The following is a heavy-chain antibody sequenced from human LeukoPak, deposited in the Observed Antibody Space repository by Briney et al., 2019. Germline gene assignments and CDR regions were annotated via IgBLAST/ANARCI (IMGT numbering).Heavy chain of an antibody. CDR2: IYHSGST. J-gene: IGHJ3*02. CDR1: GGSISSVGYF. CDR3: ARGGSYQLLSDAFDI. Sequence: SETLSLTCAVSGGSISSVGYFWSWIRQPPGKVLEWNGYIYHSGSTYYNPTLKSRVTISIDRSKNQFSLKVSSVTAADTAVYYCARGGSYQLLSDAFDIWGQGTMVTVSS. V-gene: IGHV4-30-2*01. D-gene: IGHD2-2*01.